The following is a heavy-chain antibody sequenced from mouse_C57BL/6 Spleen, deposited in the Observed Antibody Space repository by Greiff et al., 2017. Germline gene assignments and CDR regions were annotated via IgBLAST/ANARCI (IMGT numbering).Heavy chain of an antibody. Sequence: QVQLQQSGAELAKPGASVKLSCKASGYTFTSYWMHWVKQRPGQGLEWIGYINPSSGYTKYNQKFKDKATLTADKSSSTAYMQLSSLTYEDSEVYYCARSTTVVATDFDVWGTGTTVTVSS. J-gene: IGHJ1*03. V-gene: IGHV1-7*01. D-gene: IGHD1-1*01. CDR3: ARSTTVVATDFDV. CDR1: GYTFTSYW. CDR2: INPSSGYT.